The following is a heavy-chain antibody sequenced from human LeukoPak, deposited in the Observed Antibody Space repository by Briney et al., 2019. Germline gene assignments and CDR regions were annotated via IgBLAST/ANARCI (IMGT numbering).Heavy chain of an antibody. CDR2: ISSSSSYI. Sequence: GGSLRLSCAASGFTLSTYTMNWVRQAPGKGLEWVAYISSSSSYIHHVDSVKGRFTISRDNAKSSLYLQMNSLRGEDTAVYYCARTHCSGGSCPLSHWGQGTLVTVSS. CDR1: GFTLSTYT. J-gene: IGHJ4*02. V-gene: IGHV3-21*01. D-gene: IGHD2-15*01. CDR3: ARTHCSGGSCPLSH.